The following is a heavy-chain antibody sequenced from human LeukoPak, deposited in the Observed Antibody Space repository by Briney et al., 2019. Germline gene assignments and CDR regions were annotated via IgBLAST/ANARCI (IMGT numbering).Heavy chain of an antibody. V-gene: IGHV3-23*01. CDR2: ISGSADST. J-gene: IGHJ4*02. Sequence: GGSLRLSCVASGFTFSTYAMSWVRQASGKGLEWVSGISGSADSTYYADSVKGRFTISRDNSKNTLFLQVNSLRAEDTAVYYCAKDWFRGYNYGLLFDYWGQGTLVTVSS. CDR1: GFTFSTYA. D-gene: IGHD5-18*01. CDR3: AKDWFRGYNYGLLFDY.